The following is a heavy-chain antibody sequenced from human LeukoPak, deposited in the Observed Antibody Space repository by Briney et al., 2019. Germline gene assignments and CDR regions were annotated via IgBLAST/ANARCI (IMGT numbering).Heavy chain of an antibody. V-gene: IGHV3-30*18. J-gene: IGHJ5*01. CDR3: AKSTLITVFGVPPPDS. D-gene: IGHD3-3*01. Sequence: GRPLRLSCAASGFTFNTYGMHWVRQAPGKGLEWAAVISYNGGIEYYADSVKGRFTISRDNSKNTLYLQMNSLKAEDTAVYYCAKSTLITVFGVPPPDSWGQGTLVTVSS. CDR2: ISYNGGIE. CDR1: GFTFNTYG.